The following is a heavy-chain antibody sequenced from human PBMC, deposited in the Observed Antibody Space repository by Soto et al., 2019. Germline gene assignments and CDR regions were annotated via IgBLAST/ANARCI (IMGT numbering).Heavy chain of an antibody. J-gene: IGHJ4*02. CDR1: GGSITNNNYY. CDR3: ARGPTSDKVDY. V-gene: IGHV4-30-4*01. CDR2: MYNSGTT. Sequence: QVQLQESGPGLVEPSQTLSLTCTVSGGSITNNNYYWSWIRQPPGKGLEWIGHMYNSGTTYSNPSLKGRVNISGDTSKDHVSLNLRPVTAADTAVYYCARGPTSDKVDYWGQGPLVTVSS.